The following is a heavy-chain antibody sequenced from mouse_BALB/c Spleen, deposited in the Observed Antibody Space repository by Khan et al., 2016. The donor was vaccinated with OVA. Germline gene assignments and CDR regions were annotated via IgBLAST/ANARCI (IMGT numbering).Heavy chain of an antibody. D-gene: IGHD2-1*01. V-gene: IGHV5-9-3*01. J-gene: IGHJ3*01. Sequence: EVQLVESGGALVKPGGSLKLSCAASGFTFSTYAMSWVRQTPEKRLEWVATISSDGDYTYYPDNVTGRFTISRDNAKNTLYLQMSSLRAEDTARYYCARSPYGNFAYWGQGTLVTVSA. CDR2: ISSDGDYT. CDR3: ARSPYGNFAY. CDR1: GFTFSTYA.